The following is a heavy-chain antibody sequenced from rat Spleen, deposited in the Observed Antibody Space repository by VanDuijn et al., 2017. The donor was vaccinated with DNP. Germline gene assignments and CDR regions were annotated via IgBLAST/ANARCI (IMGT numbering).Heavy chain of an antibody. Sequence: EVHLQESGPGLVKPSQSLSLTCSVTGYSITSDYWGWIRKFPGNKMEWIGHISYSGTTSYNPSLKSRISITRDTSKNQFFLQVNSVTTEDTATYYCARSEAAISTFAYWGQGTLVTVSS. V-gene: IGHV3-1*01. CDR1: GYSITSDY. CDR3: ARSEAAISTFAY. D-gene: IGHD1-2*01. J-gene: IGHJ3*01. CDR2: ISYSGTT.